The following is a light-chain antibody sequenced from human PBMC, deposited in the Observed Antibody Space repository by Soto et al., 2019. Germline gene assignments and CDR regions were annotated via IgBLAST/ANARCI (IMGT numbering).Light chain of an antibody. CDR3: QQYGSSPRT. CDR1: RGVSANY. J-gene: IGKJ1*01. V-gene: IGKV3-20*01. CDR2: GAS. Sequence: ENFLTHSPGTLSLSPGEVATLSCRASRGVSANYLAWYQQKPGQAPTLLIYGASIRAAGIPDRFSGSGSGTDFTLTIRRLEPEDFAVYYCQQYGSSPRTFGQGTKVDIK.